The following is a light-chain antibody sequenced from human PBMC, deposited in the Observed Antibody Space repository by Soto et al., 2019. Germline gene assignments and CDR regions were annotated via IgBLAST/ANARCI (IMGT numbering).Light chain of an antibody. V-gene: IGLV2-14*01. CDR3: LSYTSSSTLGV. Sequence: QSALTQPASVSGSPGQSITISCTGTSNDIGGYNYVSWYQQHPGKAPKLMIYDVSDRPSGVSNRFSGSKSGNTASLTISGLQAGDEAHYYCLSYTSSSTLGVFGGGTKLTVL. J-gene: IGLJ2*01. CDR2: DVS. CDR1: SNDIGGYNY.